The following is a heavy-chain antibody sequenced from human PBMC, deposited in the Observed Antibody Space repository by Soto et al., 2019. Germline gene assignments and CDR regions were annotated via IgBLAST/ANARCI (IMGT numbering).Heavy chain of an antibody. CDR3: ARDHALAGSPVLDY. J-gene: IGHJ4*02. Sequence: SETLSLTCAVSGASISNGDYYWSWIRQPPGKGLEWIGYIYHTGTTYYNPSLKSRVSISVDTSKNEFSLKLSSVTAADTAVYYCARDHALAGSPVLDYWGQGTLVTVSS. D-gene: IGHD6-19*01. CDR2: IYHTGTT. CDR1: GASISNGDYY. V-gene: IGHV4-30-4*01.